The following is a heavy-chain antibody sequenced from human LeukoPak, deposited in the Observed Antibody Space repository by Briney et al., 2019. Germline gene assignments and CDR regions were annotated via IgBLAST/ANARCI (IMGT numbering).Heavy chain of an antibody. J-gene: IGHJ5*02. Sequence: ASVKVSCKASGGTFSSYAISWVRQAPGQGLEWMGGIIPIFGTANYAQKFQGRVTITADESTSTAYMELSSLRSEDTAVYYCARDNAAAAGTVWFDPWGQGTLVTASS. CDR3: ARDNAAAAGTVWFDP. D-gene: IGHD6-13*01. CDR2: IIPIFGTA. CDR1: GGTFSSYA. V-gene: IGHV1-69*13.